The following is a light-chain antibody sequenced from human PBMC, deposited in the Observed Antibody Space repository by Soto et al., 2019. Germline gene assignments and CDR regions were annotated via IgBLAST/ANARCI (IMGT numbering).Light chain of an antibody. CDR1: QDISNY. CDR2: DAS. CDR3: QQYDNLPLA. V-gene: IGKV1-33*01. J-gene: IGKJ3*01. Sequence: DIQMTQSPSSLSASVGDRVTITCQASQDISNYLNWYQQKPGKAPKLLIYDASNLETGVPSRFSGSGSGTDFTFTIRSLQPEDIATYYCQQYDNLPLAFGPGPKVDIK.